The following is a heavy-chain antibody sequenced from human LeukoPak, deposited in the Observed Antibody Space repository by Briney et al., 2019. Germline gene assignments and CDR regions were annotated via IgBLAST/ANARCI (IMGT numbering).Heavy chain of an antibody. CDR3: ARGYSSSLSY. D-gene: IGHD6-13*01. CDR2: ITSRGSTI. J-gene: IGHJ4*02. Sequence: GGSLRLSCAASGFTFSDYFMSRIRQAPGKGLEWVSYITSRGSTIYYADSVKGRFTISRDNAKNSLFLQMNSLRDEDTAVYYCARGYSSSLSYWGQGTLVTVSS. CDR1: GFTFSDYF. V-gene: IGHV3-11*04.